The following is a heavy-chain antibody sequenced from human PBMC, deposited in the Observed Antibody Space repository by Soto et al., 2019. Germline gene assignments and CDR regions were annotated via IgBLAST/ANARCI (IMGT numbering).Heavy chain of an antibody. D-gene: IGHD5-18*01. CDR1: GYTFYSHS. J-gene: IGHJ6*02. Sequence: QAQLVQSGAEVKKPGASVKVSCKASGYTFYSHSISWVRQAPGQGLEWMGRISADNSNTKYAQKFRGRVTMTTDTYTSTVYMELRNLRSDDTAVYYCARCIQQYYYYGMDVWGQGTTVTVSS. V-gene: IGHV1-18*01. CDR3: ARCIQQYYYYGMDV. CDR2: ISADNSNT.